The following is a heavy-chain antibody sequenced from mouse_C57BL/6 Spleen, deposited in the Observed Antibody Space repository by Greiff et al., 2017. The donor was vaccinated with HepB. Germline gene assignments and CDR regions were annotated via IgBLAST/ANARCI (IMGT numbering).Heavy chain of an antibody. CDR3: AREGLGYAMDY. Sequence: QVQLQQSGPELVKPGASVKISCKASGYSFTSYYIHWVKQRPGQGLEWIGWIYPGSGNTKYNEKFKGKATLTADTSSSTAYMQLSSLTSEDSAVYYCAREGLGYAMDYWGQGTSVTVSS. V-gene: IGHV1-66*01. J-gene: IGHJ4*01. CDR2: IYPGSGNT. D-gene: IGHD4-1*01. CDR1: GYSFTSYY.